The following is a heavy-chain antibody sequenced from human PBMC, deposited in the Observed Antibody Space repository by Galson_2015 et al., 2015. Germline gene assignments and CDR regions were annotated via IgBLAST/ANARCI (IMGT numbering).Heavy chain of an antibody. CDR1: GYTFTSYA. V-gene: IGHV1-3*01. J-gene: IGHJ4*02. CDR3: ARGGRGYCTNGVCYSFDY. Sequence: SVKVSCKASGYTFTSYAMHWVRQAPGQRLEWMGWINAGNGNTKYSQKFQGRVTITRDTSASTAYMELSSLRPEDTAVYYCARGGRGYCTNGVCYSFDYWGQGTLVTVSS. CDR2: INAGNGNT. D-gene: IGHD2-8*01.